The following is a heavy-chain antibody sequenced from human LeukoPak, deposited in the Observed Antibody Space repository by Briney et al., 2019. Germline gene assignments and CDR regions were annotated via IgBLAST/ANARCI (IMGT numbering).Heavy chain of an antibody. CDR2: IGGSGDST. Sequence: GGSLRLSCAASGFTFGSYAMTWVRQAPGKGLEWVSAIGGSGDSTYYADSVKGRFTISRDNSKNTLYLQMNSLRAEDTAVYYCARAWGEYSSSYYFDYWGQGTLVTVSS. J-gene: IGHJ4*02. CDR3: ARAWGEYSSSYYFDY. CDR1: GFTFGSYA. V-gene: IGHV3-23*01. D-gene: IGHD6-6*01.